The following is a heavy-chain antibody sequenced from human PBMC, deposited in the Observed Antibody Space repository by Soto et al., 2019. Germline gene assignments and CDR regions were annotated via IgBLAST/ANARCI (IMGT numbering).Heavy chain of an antibody. Sequence: ASVKVSCKASGGTFSSYAISWVRQAPGQGLEWMGGIIPIFGTANYAQKFQGRVTITADESTSTAYMELSSLRSEDTAVYYCARDIQGTTLNTPDYYYGMDVWGQGTTVTVSS. V-gene: IGHV1-69*13. CDR2: IIPIFGTA. J-gene: IGHJ6*02. D-gene: IGHD1-7*01. CDR3: ARDIQGTTLNTPDYYYGMDV. CDR1: GGTFSSYA.